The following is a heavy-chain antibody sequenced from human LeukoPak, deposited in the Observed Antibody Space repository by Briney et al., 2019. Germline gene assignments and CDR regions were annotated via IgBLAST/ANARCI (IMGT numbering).Heavy chain of an antibody. CDR2: IRSKAYGGTT. CDR1: GFTFGDYA. CDR3: TRDGGGSGSYSDY. D-gene: IGHD3-10*01. V-gene: IGHV3-49*03. Sequence: GRSLRLSCTASGFTFGDYAMSWFRQAPGKGLEWVGFIRSKAYGGTTEYAASVKGRFTISRDDSKSIAYLQMNSLKTEDTAVYYCTRDGGGSGSYSDYWGQGTLVTVSS. J-gene: IGHJ4*02.